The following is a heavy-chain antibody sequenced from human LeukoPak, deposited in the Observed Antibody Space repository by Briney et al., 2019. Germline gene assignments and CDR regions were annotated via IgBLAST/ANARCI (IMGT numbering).Heavy chain of an antibody. Sequence: ASVKVSCKASGGTFSSYAISWVRQAPGQGLEWMGIINPSGGSTSYAQKFQGRVTMTRDTSTSTVYMELSSLRSEDTAVYYCAREGSCGGDCYRFDYWGQGTLVTVSS. D-gene: IGHD2-21*02. CDR3: AREGSCGGDCYRFDY. CDR1: GGTFSSYA. J-gene: IGHJ4*02. CDR2: INPSGGST. V-gene: IGHV1-46*01.